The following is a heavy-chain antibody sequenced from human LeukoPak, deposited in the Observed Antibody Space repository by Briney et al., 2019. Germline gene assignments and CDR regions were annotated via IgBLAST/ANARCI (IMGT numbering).Heavy chain of an antibody. CDR1: GDSTNTYF. D-gene: IGHD6-13*01. Sequence: SETLSLTCTISGDSTNTYFWSWIRQPPGKGLEWIGYIYYTGTTNYNPSLKSRVTISVDTSKNQFSLKLSSVTAADTAVYYCARLEYSSSPIYYYYYGMDVWGQGTTVTVSS. CDR2: IYYTGTT. J-gene: IGHJ6*02. V-gene: IGHV4-59*12. CDR3: ARLEYSSSPIYYYYYGMDV.